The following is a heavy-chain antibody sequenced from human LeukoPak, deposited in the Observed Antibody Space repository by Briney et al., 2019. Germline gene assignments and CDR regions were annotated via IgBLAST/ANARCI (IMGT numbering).Heavy chain of an antibody. Sequence: SQTLSLTCTVSGGSISSGGYYWSWIRQPPGKRLEWIGCIYYSGSTNYNSSLKSRVTMSVDTSKNQFSLKLSSVTAADTAVYYCARLYGGNGDYWGQGILVTVSS. J-gene: IGHJ4*02. CDR1: GGSISSGGYY. V-gene: IGHV4-61*02. CDR2: IYYSGST. D-gene: IGHD2-15*01. CDR3: ARLYGGNGDY.